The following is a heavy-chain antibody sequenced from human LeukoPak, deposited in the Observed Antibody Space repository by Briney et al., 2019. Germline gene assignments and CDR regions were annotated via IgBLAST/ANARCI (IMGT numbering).Heavy chain of an antibody. Sequence: GGSVKVSCKASGYTFTGYYMHWVRQAPGQGVEWMGWINPNSGGTNYAEKLKGRVTMKRDRARGTAYMEMNRLRADERAVYYCARVAVGADYFDYWGQGTLVTVSS. D-gene: IGHD1-26*01. V-gene: IGHV1-2*02. CDR2: INPNSGGT. CDR3: ARVAVGADYFDY. CDR1: GYTFTGYY. J-gene: IGHJ4*02.